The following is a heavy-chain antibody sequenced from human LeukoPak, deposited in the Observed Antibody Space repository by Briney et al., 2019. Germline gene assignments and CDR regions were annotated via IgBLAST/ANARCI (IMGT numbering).Heavy chain of an antibody. Sequence: PSETLSLTCAVYGGSFRGYYWSWIRQPPGKGLEWIGEINHSGSTNYNPSLKSRVTISVDTSKNQFSLKLSSVTAADTAVYYCARVSDTDGSGRLGGYFDYWGQGTLVTVSS. CDR2: INHSGST. D-gene: IGHD3-10*01. CDR3: ARVSDTDGSGRLGGYFDY. CDR1: GGSFRGYY. V-gene: IGHV4-34*01. J-gene: IGHJ4*01.